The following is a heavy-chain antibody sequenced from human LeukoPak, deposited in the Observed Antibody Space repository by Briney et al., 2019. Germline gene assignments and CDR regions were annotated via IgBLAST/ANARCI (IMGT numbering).Heavy chain of an antibody. D-gene: IGHD6-13*01. CDR2: INSDGSST. CDR1: GFTFSSYW. CDR3: ARVGDSSSWYGYYYYYYMDV. J-gene: IGHJ6*03. Sequence: GGSLRLSCAASGFTFSSYWMHWVRQAPGKGLVWVSRINSDGSSTSYADSVKGRFTISRDNAKNTLYLQMNSLRAEDTAVYYCARVGDSSSWYGYYYYYYMDVWGTGTTVTVSS. V-gene: IGHV3-74*01.